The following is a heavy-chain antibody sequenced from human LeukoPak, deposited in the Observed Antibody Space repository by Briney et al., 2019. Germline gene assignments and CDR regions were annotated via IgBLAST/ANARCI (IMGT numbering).Heavy chain of an antibody. J-gene: IGHJ4*02. CDR3: ARVQVRALSSGWYYFDY. CDR1: GGTFSSYA. CDR2: IIPIFGTA. D-gene: IGHD6-19*01. V-gene: IGHV1-69*13. Sequence: GASVKVSCKASGGTFSSYAISWVRQAPGQGLEWMGGIIPIFGTANYAQKFQGRVTITADESTSTAYMELSSLRSEDTAVYYCARVQVRALSSGWYYFDYWGQGTLVTVSS.